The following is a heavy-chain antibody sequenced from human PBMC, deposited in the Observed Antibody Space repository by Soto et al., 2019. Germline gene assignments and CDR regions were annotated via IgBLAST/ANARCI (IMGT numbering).Heavy chain of an antibody. CDR2: ISGSGGST. J-gene: IGHJ6*03. CDR3: AKVSRYYGSGSLDYMDV. Sequence: GGSLRLSCAASGFTFSSYAMSWVRQAPWKGLEWVSAISGSGGSTYYADSVKGRFTISRDNSKNTLYLQMNSLRAADTAVYYCAKVSRYYGSGSLDYMDVWGKGTTVTVSS. D-gene: IGHD3-10*01. CDR1: GFTFSSYA. V-gene: IGHV3-23*01.